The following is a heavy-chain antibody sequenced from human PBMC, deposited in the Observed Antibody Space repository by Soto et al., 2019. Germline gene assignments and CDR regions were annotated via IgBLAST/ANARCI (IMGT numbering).Heavy chain of an antibody. Sequence: SATLSLTCAVYGGSFSCYYWSWIRQPPGRGLEWIVEINHSGSTNYNPSLKSRVTISVDTSKNQFSLKLSSVTAADTAVYYCARGRLYCRSTSCFWKYYYYYGMDVWGQGTTVT. J-gene: IGHJ6*02. V-gene: IGHV4-34*01. CDR2: INHSGST. CDR3: ARGRLYCRSTSCFWKYYYYYGMDV. CDR1: GGSFSCYY. D-gene: IGHD2-2*01.